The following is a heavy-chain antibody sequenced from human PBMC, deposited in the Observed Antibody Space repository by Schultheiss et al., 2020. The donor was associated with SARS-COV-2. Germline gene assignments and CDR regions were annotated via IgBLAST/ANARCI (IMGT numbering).Heavy chain of an antibody. J-gene: IGHJ4*02. CDR2: IYYNGYT. V-gene: IGHV4-59*01. D-gene: IGHD3-16*01. CDR3: ARGDTDHFDH. CDR1: GGSISSYY. Sequence: SQTLSLTCTVSGGSISSYYWSWIRQPPGKGLEWIGYIYYNGYTKYTPSLKSRVTVSLDMSKNQLALKLNSVTAADTALYYCARGDTDHFDHWGQGTLVTGSA.